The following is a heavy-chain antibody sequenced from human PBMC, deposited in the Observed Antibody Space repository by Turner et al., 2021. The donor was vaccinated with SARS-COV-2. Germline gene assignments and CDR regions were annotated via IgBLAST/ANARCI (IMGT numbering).Heavy chain of an antibody. V-gene: IGHV3-21*02. CDR1: GFTFSSYS. J-gene: IGHJ3*02. D-gene: IGHD3-22*01. CDR2: ISSSSSYI. CDR3: ARWHYFDSSGYYAQAFDI. Sequence: EVQLVESGGGLVKPGGSLRLSCAASGFTFSSYSMNWVRQAPGKGLEWVSSISSSSSYIYYADSEKGRFTISRDNAKNSLYLKMNSLRAEDKAGYYCARWHYFDSSGYYAQAFDIWGQGTMVTVSS.